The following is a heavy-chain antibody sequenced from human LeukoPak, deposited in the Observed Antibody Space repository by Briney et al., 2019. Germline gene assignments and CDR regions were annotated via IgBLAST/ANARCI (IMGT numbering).Heavy chain of an antibody. V-gene: IGHV3-11*01. CDR3: ASGYSYGQPLLDY. J-gene: IGHJ4*02. D-gene: IGHD5-18*01. CDR2: ISSSGSTI. CDR1: GFTFSDYY. Sequence: PGGSLRLSCAASGFTFSDYYMSWIRQAPGKGLEWVSYISSSGSTIYYADSVKGRFTISRDNAKNSLYLQMNSLRAEDTAVYYCASGYSYGQPLLDYWGQGTLVTVSS.